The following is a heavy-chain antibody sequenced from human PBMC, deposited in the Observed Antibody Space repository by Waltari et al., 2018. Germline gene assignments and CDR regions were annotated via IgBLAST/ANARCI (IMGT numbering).Heavy chain of an antibody. Sequence: QVQLQASRPRLVKPSPTLSLTCTVSGGSISSDDYCWNWIRQPPGKGLERIGYIFYSGSTYYNPSLKSRVTISVDTSKTEFSLRLSSVTAADTAVYYWARESVVAGGGLDYWGQGTLVTVSS. D-gene: IGHD2-15*01. V-gene: IGHV4-30-4*08. CDR2: IFYSGST. J-gene: IGHJ4*02. CDR3: ARESVVAGGGLDY. CDR1: GGSISSDDYC.